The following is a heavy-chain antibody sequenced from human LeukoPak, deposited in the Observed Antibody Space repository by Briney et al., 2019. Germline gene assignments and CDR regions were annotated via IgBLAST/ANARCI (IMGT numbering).Heavy chain of an antibody. CDR3: ATDPNYGGNSFDY. V-gene: IGHV3-30*19. CDR1: GFTFSSYG. J-gene: IGHJ4*02. Sequence: PGGSLRLSCAASGFTFSSYGMHWVRQAPGKGLEWVAVISYDGSNKYYADSVKGRFTISRDNSKNTVYLQMNSLRAEDTAVYYCATDPNYGGNSFDYWGQGTLVTVSS. CDR2: ISYDGSNK. D-gene: IGHD4-23*01.